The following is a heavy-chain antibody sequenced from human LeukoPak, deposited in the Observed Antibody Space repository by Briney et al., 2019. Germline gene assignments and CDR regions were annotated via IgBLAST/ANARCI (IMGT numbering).Heavy chain of an antibody. CDR3: AGDRIPGIAAAAISPGY. V-gene: IGHV1-69*01. J-gene: IGHJ4*02. CDR1: GGTFSSYA. D-gene: IGHD6-13*01. CDR2: IIPIFGTA. Sequence: ASVKVSCKASGGTFSSYAISWVRQAPGQGLEWMGGIIPIFGTANYAQKFQGRVTITADESTSTAYMELSSLRSEDTAVYYCAGDRIPGIAAAAISPGYWGQGTLVTVSS.